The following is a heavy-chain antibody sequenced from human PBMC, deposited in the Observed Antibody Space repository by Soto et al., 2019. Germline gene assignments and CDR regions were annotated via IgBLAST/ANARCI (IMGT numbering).Heavy chain of an antibody. Sequence: GGSLRLSCAASGFTFSNAWMNWVRQAPGKGLEWVGRIKSKTDGGTTDYAAPVKGRFTISRNDSKNTLYLQMNSLKTEDTAVYYCTKYCTNGVCPSPNYYYYYGMDVWGQGTTVTVSS. J-gene: IGHJ6*02. V-gene: IGHV3-15*07. D-gene: IGHD2-8*01. CDR1: GFTFSNAW. CDR2: IKSKTDGGTT. CDR3: TKYCTNGVCPSPNYYYYYGMDV.